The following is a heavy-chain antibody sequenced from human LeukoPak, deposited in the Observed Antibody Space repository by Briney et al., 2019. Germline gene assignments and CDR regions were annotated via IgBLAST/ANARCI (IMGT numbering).Heavy chain of an antibody. CDR2: ISAYNGNT. CDR3: ARMRVARPNDY. J-gene: IGHJ4*02. D-gene: IGHD5-12*01. Sequence: ASVKVSCKASGYTCTSYGISWVRQATGQWLEWMGWISAYNGNTNYAQKLHGRVTMTTDTSTSTAYMELRSLRSDDTAVYYCARMRVARPNDYWGQGTLVTVSS. CDR1: GYTCTSYG. V-gene: IGHV1-18*01.